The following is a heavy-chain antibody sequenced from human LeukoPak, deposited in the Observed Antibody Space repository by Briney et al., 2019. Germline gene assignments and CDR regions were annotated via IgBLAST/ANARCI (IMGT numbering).Heavy chain of an antibody. CDR2: VYFSGTT. D-gene: IGHD6-19*01. J-gene: IGHJ5*02. Sequence: SETLSLTCTVSGGSISSGGYYWSWIRQLPGKGLEWIGHVYFSGTTHYNPSLMSRVTISVDASKNQFSLKLRSVTAADTAVYYCARDFHLRAVAGKRGHYNWFDPWGQGTLVTVSS. CDR3: ARDFHLRAVAGKRGHYNWFDP. CDR1: GGSISSGGYY. V-gene: IGHV4-31*03.